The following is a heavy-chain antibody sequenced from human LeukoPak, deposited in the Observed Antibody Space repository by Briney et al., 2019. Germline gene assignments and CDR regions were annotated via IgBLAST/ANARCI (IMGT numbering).Heavy chain of an antibody. CDR3: AKADYYDSSSFDY. D-gene: IGHD3-22*01. Sequence: GGSLRLSCAASGFTFSNYAMSWVRQAPGKGLEWVSHISGSGGDTYYADSVKGRFTISRDNSKNTLYLQMNSLRAEDTAVYYCAKADYYDSSSFDYWGQGTLVTVSS. V-gene: IGHV3-23*01. CDR1: GFTFSNYA. CDR2: ISGSGGDT. J-gene: IGHJ4*02.